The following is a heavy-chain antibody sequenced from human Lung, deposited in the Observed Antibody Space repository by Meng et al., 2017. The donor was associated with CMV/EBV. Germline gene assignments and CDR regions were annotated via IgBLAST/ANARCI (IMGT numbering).Heavy chain of an antibody. CDR1: GFIFRDRY. J-gene: IGHJ2*01. V-gene: IGHV3-72*01. CDR2: SRNKASSYTT. D-gene: IGHD1-1*01. Sequence: ASGFIFRDRYMDWLRQAPGKGLEWVARSRNKASSYTTEYAASVKGRFTISRDESENSLYLQMNSLQAEDTAVYYCARGSPATRYFDLWGRGTLVTVSS. CDR3: ARGSPATRYFDL.